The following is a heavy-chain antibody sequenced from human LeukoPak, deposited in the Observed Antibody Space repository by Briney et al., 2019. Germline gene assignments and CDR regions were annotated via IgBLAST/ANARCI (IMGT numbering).Heavy chain of an antibody. Sequence: PSETLSLTCTVSGGSISSSSYYWGWIRQPPGKGLEWIGSIYYSGSTYYNPSLKSRVTISVDTSKNQFSLKLRSVTAADTAVYYCARTSHYVDIAATIPYGIYYFDYWGQGTLVTVSS. J-gene: IGHJ4*02. CDR1: GGSISSSSYY. D-gene: IGHD5-12*01. V-gene: IGHV4-39*07. CDR2: IYYSGST. CDR3: ARTSHYVDIAATIPYGIYYFDY.